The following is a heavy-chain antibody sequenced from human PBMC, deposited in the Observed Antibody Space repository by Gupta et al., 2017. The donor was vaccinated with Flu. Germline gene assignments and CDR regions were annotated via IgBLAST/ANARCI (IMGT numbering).Heavy chain of an antibody. J-gene: IGHJ4*02. D-gene: IGHD6-19*01. CDR1: GFTFSSYG. Sequence: QVQLVESGGGVVQPGRSLRLSCAASGFTFSSYGMHWVRQAPGKGLEWVAVIWYDGSNKYYADSVKGRFTISRDNSKNTLYLQMNSLRAEDTAVYYCARDHRSSGWCFDYWGQGTLVTVSS. CDR2: IWYDGSNK. CDR3: ARDHRSSGWCFDY. V-gene: IGHV3-33*01.